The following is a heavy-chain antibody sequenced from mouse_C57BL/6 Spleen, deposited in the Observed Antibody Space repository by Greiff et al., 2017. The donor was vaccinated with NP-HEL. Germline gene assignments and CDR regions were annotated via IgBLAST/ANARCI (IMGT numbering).Heavy chain of an antibody. Sequence: QVQLQQSGPELVKPGASVKISCKASGYAFSSSWMNWVKQRPGKGLEWIGRIYPGAGDTNYNGKFKGKATLTADKSSSTAYMQLSSLTSEDSAVYFCARKVYYGSRYYAMDYWGQGTSVTVSS. CDR1: GYAFSSSW. CDR2: IYPGAGDT. J-gene: IGHJ4*01. D-gene: IGHD1-1*01. V-gene: IGHV1-82*01. CDR3: ARKVYYGSRYYAMDY.